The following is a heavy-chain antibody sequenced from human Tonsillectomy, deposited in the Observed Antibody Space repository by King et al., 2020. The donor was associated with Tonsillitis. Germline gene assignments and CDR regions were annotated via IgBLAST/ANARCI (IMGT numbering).Heavy chain of an antibody. V-gene: IGHV3-21*01. CDR3: ARRSEPDYGEYSDY. Sequence: VQLVESGGGLVKPGGSLRLSCAASGFTFSSYSMNWVRQAPGKGLEWVSSISSSSSYIYYADSVKGRFTISRDNAKNSLYLQMNSLRAEDTAVYYCARRSEPDYGEYSDYWGQGTLVTVSS. CDR1: GFTFSSYS. D-gene: IGHD4-17*01. CDR2: ISSSSSYI. J-gene: IGHJ4*02.